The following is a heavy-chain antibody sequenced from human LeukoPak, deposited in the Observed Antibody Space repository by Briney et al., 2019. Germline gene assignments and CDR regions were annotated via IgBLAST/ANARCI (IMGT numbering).Heavy chain of an antibody. CDR2: IYYSGST. J-gene: IGHJ4*02. D-gene: IGHD4-17*01. Sequence: SETLPLTCTVSGGSISSYYWSWIRQPPGKGLEWIGYIYYSGSTNYNPSLKSRVTISVDTSKNQFSLKLSSVTAADTAVYYCASREDGDYSRYWGQGTLVTVSS. CDR1: GGSISSYY. V-gene: IGHV4-59*01. CDR3: ASREDGDYSRY.